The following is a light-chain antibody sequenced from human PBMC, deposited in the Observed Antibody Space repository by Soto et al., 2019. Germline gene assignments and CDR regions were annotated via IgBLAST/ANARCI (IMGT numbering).Light chain of an antibody. V-gene: IGKV1-39*01. J-gene: IGKJ1*01. CDR2: GTS. CDR1: HNIGRF. Sequence: IQMTQSPSSLYASVGDRVTMTCRASHNIGRFLNWYQQKGGNAPKLLIYGTSNLASGVPLRFRGGGSGTDFTLTISTLQPEDFATYYCPQSFNTPLAFGQGTMV. CDR3: PQSFNTPLA.